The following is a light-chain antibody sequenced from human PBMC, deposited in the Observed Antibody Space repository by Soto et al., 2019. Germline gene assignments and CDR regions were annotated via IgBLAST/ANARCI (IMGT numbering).Light chain of an antibody. V-gene: IGKV3-20*01. CDR1: QSVSSSY. Sequence: EIVLTQSPGTLSLSPGERATLSCRASQSVSSSYLAWYQQKPGQAPRLLIYGASSRATGIPDRFSGSGSGTDFTLPSSRLEPEDFAVHYCQQYGSSLTFGPGTKVDIK. J-gene: IGKJ3*01. CDR2: GAS. CDR3: QQYGSSLT.